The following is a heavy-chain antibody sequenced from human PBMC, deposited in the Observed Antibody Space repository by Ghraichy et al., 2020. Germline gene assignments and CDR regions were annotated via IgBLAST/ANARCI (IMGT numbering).Heavy chain of an antibody. CDR1: GFTVSRNY. J-gene: IGHJ6*02. CDR3: ARSNYYDGSGYFNYYYYGMDV. D-gene: IGHD3-22*01. CDR2: VYATNAT. Sequence: LSLTCAASGFTVSRNYLSWVRQAPGKGLEWVSVVYATNATYYAHSVKGRFTISRDTSKNTLYLQMNSLRAEDTAVYYCARSNYYDGSGYFNYYYYGMDVWGQGTTVTVSS. V-gene: IGHV3-53*01.